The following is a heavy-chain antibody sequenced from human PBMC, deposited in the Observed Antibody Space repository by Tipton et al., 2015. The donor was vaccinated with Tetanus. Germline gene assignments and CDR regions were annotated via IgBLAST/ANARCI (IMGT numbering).Heavy chain of an antibody. CDR2: IYQTDST. V-gene: IGHV4-30-2*01. J-gene: IGHJ4*02. CDR1: GGLITTGGYS. D-gene: IGHD2/OR15-2a*01. Sequence: TLSLTCTVSGGLITTGGYSWGWIRQLPGQGLEWLGYIYQTDSTYYNPSVRSRLTLSLQRSKNQVSLKLISVTAADTAVYFCARVSRRNFYFDYWGPGAQVTVSS. CDR3: ARVSRRNFYFDY.